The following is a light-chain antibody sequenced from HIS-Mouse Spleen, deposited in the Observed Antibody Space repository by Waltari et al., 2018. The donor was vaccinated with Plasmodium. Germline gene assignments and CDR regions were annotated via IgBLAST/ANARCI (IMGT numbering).Light chain of an antibody. Sequence: QSALTQPRSVSGSPGQSVTISCTGTSSHVGGSNYLSWYQQHPGKAPKLMIYDVSKRPSGVPDRFSGSKSGNTASLTISGLQAEDEADYYCCSYAGSYTWVFGGGTKLTVL. CDR1: SSHVGGSNY. J-gene: IGLJ3*02. CDR3: CSYAGSYTWV. CDR2: DVS. V-gene: IGLV2-11*01.